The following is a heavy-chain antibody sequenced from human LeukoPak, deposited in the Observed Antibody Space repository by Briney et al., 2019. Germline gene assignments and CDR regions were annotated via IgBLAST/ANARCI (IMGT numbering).Heavy chain of an antibody. CDR3: AKEVGQQLVRGLDY. D-gene: IGHD6-13*01. CDR2: IRYDGSNK. J-gene: IGHJ4*02. V-gene: IGHV3-30*02. Sequence: GGSLRLSCAASGFTFSGYGMHWVRKAPGRGLEWVAFIRYDGSNKYYADSVKGRFTISRDNSKNTLYLQMNSLRAEDTAVYYCAKEVGQQLVRGLDYWGQGTLVTVSS. CDR1: GFTFSGYG.